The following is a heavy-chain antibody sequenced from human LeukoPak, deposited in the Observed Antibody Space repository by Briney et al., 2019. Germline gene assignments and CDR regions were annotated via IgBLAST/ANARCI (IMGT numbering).Heavy chain of an antibody. J-gene: IGHJ6*03. CDR3: AREAPYSSSWGYYYYYYMDV. V-gene: IGHV4-34*01. CDR1: GGSFSGYY. CDR2: INHSGST. Sequence: PSETLSLTCAVYGGSFSGYYWSWIRQPPGKGLEWIGEINHSGSTNYNPSLKGRVTISVDTSKNQFSLKLSSVTAADTAVYYCAREAPYSSSWGYYYYYYMDVWGKGTTVTVSS. D-gene: IGHD6-13*01.